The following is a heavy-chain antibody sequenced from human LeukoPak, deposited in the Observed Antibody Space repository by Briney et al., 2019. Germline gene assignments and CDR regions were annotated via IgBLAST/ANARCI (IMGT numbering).Heavy chain of an antibody. CDR1: GFTLSSYS. Sequence: GGSLRLSCAASGFTLSSYSMNWVRQAPGKGLERVSYISSSSTHIYYADSVKGRFTISRDNARNSLYLQMDGLRAEDTAIYYCARSEHSSSSFDYWGQGTLVTVSS. J-gene: IGHJ4*02. CDR2: ISSSSTHI. CDR3: ARSEHSSSSFDY. D-gene: IGHD6-6*01. V-gene: IGHV3-21*01.